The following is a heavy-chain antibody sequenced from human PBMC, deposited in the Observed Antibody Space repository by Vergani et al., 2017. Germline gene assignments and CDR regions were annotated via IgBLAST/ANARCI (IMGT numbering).Heavy chain of an antibody. V-gene: IGHV3-7*01. J-gene: IGHJ1*01. CDR2: IKRDGTET. CDR3: ARISGGSAPYLHY. CDR1: GFTFGDYY. D-gene: IGHD2-15*01. Sequence: EVHLEESGGGLVQPGGSLRLSCSASGFTFGDYYMAWIRLAPGKGLDWVASIKRDGTETFYVDSVKGRFTISRDNAKTTLYLQMNSLRDEDRGVYYCARISGGSAPYLHYWGQGTLVTVAS.